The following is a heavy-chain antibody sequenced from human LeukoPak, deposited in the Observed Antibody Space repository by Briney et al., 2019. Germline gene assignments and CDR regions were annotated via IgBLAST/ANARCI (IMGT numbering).Heavy chain of an antibody. J-gene: IGHJ5*02. CDR1: GFTFCSYA. CDR3: ARGLTYYDSSGYYRGGNWFDP. D-gene: IGHD3-22*01. Sequence: PGRSLRLSCAASGFTFCSYAVHWVRQAPGKGLEWVAVISYDGSNKYYADSVKGRFTISRDNSKNTLYLQMNSLRAEDTAVYYCARGLTYYDSSGYYRGGNWFDPWGQGTLVTVSS. CDR2: ISYDGSNK. V-gene: IGHV3-30-3*01.